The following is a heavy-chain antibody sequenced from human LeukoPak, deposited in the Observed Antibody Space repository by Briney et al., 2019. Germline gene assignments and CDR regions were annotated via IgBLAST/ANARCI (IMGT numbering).Heavy chain of an antibody. Sequence: QAGGSLRLSCAASGFTFSNYALHWVRQAPGKGLEWVAVISYDGSNKYYADSVKGRFTISRDNSENTLYLQMNSLRAEDTAVYYCAKDGRYDSSGYTNDYWGQGTLVTVSS. CDR2: ISYDGSNK. J-gene: IGHJ4*02. CDR3: AKDGRYDSSGYTNDY. CDR1: GFTFSNYA. D-gene: IGHD3-22*01. V-gene: IGHV3-30-3*01.